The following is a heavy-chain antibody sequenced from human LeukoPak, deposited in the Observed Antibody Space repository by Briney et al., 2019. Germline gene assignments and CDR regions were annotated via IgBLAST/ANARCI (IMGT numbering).Heavy chain of an antibody. V-gene: IGHV4-34*01. D-gene: IGHD3-3*02. CDR2: INHSGST. CDR3: ARHFDPRGVNWFDP. J-gene: IGHJ5*02. CDR1: GGSFSGYY. Sequence: SETLSLTCAVYGGSFSGYYWSWIRQPPGKGLEWIGEINHSGSTNYNPSLKSRVTISVDTSKNQFSLKLSSVTAADTAVYYCARHFDPRGVNWFDPWGQGILVTVSS.